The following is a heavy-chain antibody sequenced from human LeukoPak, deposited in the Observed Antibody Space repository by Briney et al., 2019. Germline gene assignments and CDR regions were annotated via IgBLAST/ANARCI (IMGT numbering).Heavy chain of an antibody. CDR1: GYTFTGYY. D-gene: IGHD4-23*01. J-gene: IGHJ4*02. Sequence: GASVKVSCKASGYTFTGYYMHWVRQAPGQGLEWMGWISAYNGNTNYAQKLQGRVTMTTDTSTSTAYMELRSLRSDDTAVYYCARDTVVTPGDFDYWGQGALVTVSS. CDR3: ARDTVVTPGDFDY. CDR2: ISAYNGNT. V-gene: IGHV1-18*04.